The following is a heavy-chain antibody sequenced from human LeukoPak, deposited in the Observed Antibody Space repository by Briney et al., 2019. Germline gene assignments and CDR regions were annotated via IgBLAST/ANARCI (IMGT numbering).Heavy chain of an antibody. D-gene: IGHD3-9*01. V-gene: IGHV1-46*01. J-gene: IGHJ4*02. CDR2: INPSGGST. CDR1: GYTFTSYY. CDR3: ARDDNRYFDPSYYFDY. Sequence: ASVKVSCTVSGYTFTSYYMHWVRRAPGQGLEWMGIINPSGGSTNYAQKFKGRFTMTRDTSTSTVYMELSSLRSEDTAVYYCARDDNRYFDPSYYFDYWGQGTLVTVSS.